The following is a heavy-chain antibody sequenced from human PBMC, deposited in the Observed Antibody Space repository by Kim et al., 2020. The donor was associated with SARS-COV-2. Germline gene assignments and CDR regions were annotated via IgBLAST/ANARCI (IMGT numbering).Heavy chain of an antibody. Sequence: GESLKISCKGSVYSFTSYWIGWVRQMPGKGLEWMGIIYPGDSDTRYSPSFQGQVTISADKSISTAYLQWSSLKASDTAMYYCARPLVGATPAFDIWGQGTMVTVSS. D-gene: IGHD1-26*01. CDR2: IYPGDSDT. CDR3: ARPLVGATPAFDI. J-gene: IGHJ3*02. V-gene: IGHV5-51*01. CDR1: VYSFTSYW.